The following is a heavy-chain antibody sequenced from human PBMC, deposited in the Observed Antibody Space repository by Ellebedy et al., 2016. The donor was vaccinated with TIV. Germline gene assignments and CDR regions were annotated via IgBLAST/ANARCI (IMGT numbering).Heavy chain of an antibody. V-gene: IGHV3-30-3*01. CDR1: GFALRNYA. CDR2: MSNDGSKK. Sequence: GGSLRLSCAASGFALRNYAMHWVRQAPGKGLEWVAVMSNDGSKKYYADSVKGRFTISGDNSKNTLYLQMSSLRADETAVYFCARDPRSWTGDLLYYFDYWGQGTLVTVSS. J-gene: IGHJ4*02. D-gene: IGHD4-17*01. CDR3: ARDPRSWTGDLLYYFDY.